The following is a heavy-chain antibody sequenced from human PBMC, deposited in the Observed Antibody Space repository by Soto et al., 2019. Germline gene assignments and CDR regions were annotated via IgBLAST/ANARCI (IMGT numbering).Heavy chain of an antibody. CDR3: ARGFPVVVAATIGFDY. Sequence: GASVKASCTASGYTFTSYGISCVRQAPGQGLEWMGWISAYNGNTNYAQKLQGRVTMTTDTSTSTAYMELRSLRSDDTAVYYCARGFPVVVAATIGFDYWGQGTLVTVSS. CDR1: GYTFTSYG. D-gene: IGHD2-15*01. CDR2: ISAYNGNT. V-gene: IGHV1-18*01. J-gene: IGHJ4*02.